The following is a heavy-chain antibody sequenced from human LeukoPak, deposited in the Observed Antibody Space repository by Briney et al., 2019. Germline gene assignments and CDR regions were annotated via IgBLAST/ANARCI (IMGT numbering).Heavy chain of an antibody. J-gene: IGHJ4*02. V-gene: IGHV3-72*01. D-gene: IGHD1-26*01. CDR2: IRNKANSYTT. CDR3: TDIGAGGNY. Sequence: PGASLRLSCAASGFTFSDHYMDWVRQAPGKGLEWVGQIRNKANSYTTYYAASVKGRFTISRDDSQNSLYLQMNSLKTEDTAVYYCTDIGAGGNYWGQGTLVTVSS. CDR1: GFTFSDHY.